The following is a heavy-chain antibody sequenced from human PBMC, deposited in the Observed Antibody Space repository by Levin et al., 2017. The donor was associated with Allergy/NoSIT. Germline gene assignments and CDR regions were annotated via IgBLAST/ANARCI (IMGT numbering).Heavy chain of an antibody. J-gene: IGHJ5*02. Sequence: GGSLRLSCAASGFTFSSFGMHWVRQAPGKGLEWVAFISYYGNNKYYADSVKGRFTISRDNAKNTLYLEMNSLRVDDTAVYHCAKDLRAVAGTGWVHPWGQGTLVTVS. V-gene: IGHV3-30*18. CDR2: ISYYGNNK. CDR1: GFTFSSFG. D-gene: IGHD6-19*01. CDR3: AKDLRAVAGTGWVHP.